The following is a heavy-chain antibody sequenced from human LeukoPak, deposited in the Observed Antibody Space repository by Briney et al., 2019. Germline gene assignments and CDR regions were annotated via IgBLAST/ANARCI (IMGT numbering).Heavy chain of an antibody. J-gene: IGHJ6*02. CDR3: ARVADYGDYAQYYYYYYGMDV. CDR2: IWYDGSNK. CDR1: GFTFSSYG. V-gene: IGHV3-33*01. Sequence: GGSLRLSCAATGFTFSSYGMHWVRQAPGKGLEWVAVIWYDGSNKYYADPVKGRFTISRDNSKNTLYLQMNSLRAEDTAVYYCARVADYGDYAQYYYYYYGMDVWGQGTTVTVSS. D-gene: IGHD4-17*01.